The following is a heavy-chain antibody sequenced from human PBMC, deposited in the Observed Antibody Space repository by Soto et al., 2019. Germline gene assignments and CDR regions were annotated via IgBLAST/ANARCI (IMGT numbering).Heavy chain of an antibody. J-gene: IGHJ4*02. Sequence: QVQLQESGPGLVKPSETLSLTCTVSGGSISSYYWSWIRQPPGKGLEWIGYIYYSGSTNYNPSLKSRVTISVDTSKNQFSLKLSSVTAADTAVYYCARSYGRGWHLFDYWGQGTLVTVSS. CDR2: IYYSGST. V-gene: IGHV4-59*01. CDR3: ARSYGRGWHLFDY. D-gene: IGHD6-19*01. CDR1: GGSISSYY.